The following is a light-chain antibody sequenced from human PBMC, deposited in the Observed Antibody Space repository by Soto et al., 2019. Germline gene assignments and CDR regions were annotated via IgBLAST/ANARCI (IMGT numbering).Light chain of an antibody. CDR3: QNYDGPPWT. CDR2: AAS. V-gene: IGKV1-27*01. J-gene: IGKJ1*01. CDR1: QDISDY. Sequence: DIQMTQSPSSLSASVGDRVTITCRASQDISDYLAWYQQKPGQLPKLLISAASTLQSGVPPRFRGSASGTDFTLTITGLQPDDFATYYCQNYDGPPWTFGQWTKVEI.